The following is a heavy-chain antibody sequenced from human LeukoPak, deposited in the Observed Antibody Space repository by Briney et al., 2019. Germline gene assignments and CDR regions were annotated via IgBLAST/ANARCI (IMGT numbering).Heavy chain of an antibody. CDR3: ARHARYILSSWFDP. CDR1: GGPISSGDYY. Sequence: SETLSLTCTVSGGPISSGDYYWSWIRQPPGKGLEWIGYIYYSGSTYYNPSLKSRVTISVDTSKNQFSLKLSSVTAADTAVYYCARHARYILSSWFDPWGQGTLVTVSS. CDR2: IYYSGST. V-gene: IGHV4-30-4*08. J-gene: IGHJ5*02. D-gene: IGHD1-1*01.